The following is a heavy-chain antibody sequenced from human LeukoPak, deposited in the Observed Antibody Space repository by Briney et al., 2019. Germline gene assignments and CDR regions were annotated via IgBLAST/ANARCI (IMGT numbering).Heavy chain of an antibody. Sequence: GGSLRFSCAASGFTFSSYAMSWVRQAPGKGLEWVSGISGSGGSTYYADSVKGRVTISRDNSKNTLYLQMNSLRAEDTAVYYCAKDSRRGYSYGPAAYWGQGTLVTVAS. J-gene: IGHJ4*02. CDR2: ISGSGGST. V-gene: IGHV3-23*01. CDR3: AKDSRRGYSYGPAAY. D-gene: IGHD5-18*01. CDR1: GFTFSSYA.